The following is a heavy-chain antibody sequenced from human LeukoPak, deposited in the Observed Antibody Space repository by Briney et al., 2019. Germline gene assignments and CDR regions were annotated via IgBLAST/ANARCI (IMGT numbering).Heavy chain of an antibody. CDR3: ARARMVRGVRFDP. CDR1: GGSISSYY. CDR2: IYYSGST. Sequence: SETLSLTCTVSGGSISSYYWSWIRQPPGKGLEWIGYIYYSGSTNYNPYLKSRVTISVDTSKNQFSLKLSSVTAADTAVYYCARARMVRGVRFDPWGQGTLVTVSS. J-gene: IGHJ5*02. D-gene: IGHD3-10*01. V-gene: IGHV4-59*12.